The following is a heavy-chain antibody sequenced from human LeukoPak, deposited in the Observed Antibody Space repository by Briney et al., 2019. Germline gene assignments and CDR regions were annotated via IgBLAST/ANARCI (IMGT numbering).Heavy chain of an antibody. V-gene: IGHV4-34*01. Sequence: SETLPLTCAVYGGSFSDYFWGWIRQPPGKGLEWIGEINHSGRTYYNPSLKSRVTISVDTSKNQFSLNLSSVTAADTAVYYCARDVVVVPAAIHYGMDVWGQGTTVTVSS. CDR3: ARDVVVVPAAIHYGMDV. CDR2: INHSGRT. D-gene: IGHD2-2*01. J-gene: IGHJ6*02. CDR1: GGSFSDYF.